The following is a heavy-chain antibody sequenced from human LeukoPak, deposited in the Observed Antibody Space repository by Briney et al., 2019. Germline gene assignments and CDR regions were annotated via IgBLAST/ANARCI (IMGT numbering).Heavy chain of an antibody. CDR2: ISDSGANT. V-gene: IGHV3-23*01. D-gene: IGHD6-19*01. Sequence: EGSLRLSCAASGFTFSTYAMSWVRQAPGKGLEWVSTISDSGANTYYADSVRGRFTISRDNSKNTLYLQKNSLRADDTAIYYCAKSMTLQWRGFFDLWGRGTHVTVSS. CDR1: GFTFSTYA. J-gene: IGHJ2*01. CDR3: AKSMTLQWRGFFDL.